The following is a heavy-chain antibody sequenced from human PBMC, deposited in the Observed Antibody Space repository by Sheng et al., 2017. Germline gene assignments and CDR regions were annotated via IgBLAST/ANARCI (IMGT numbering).Heavy chain of an antibody. CDR1: GGSFSGYY. CDR2: INHSGST. J-gene: IGHJ6*02. CDR3: ARGKRYYYYGMDV. V-gene: IGHV4-34*01. Sequence: QVQLQQWGAGLLKPSETLSLTCAVYGGSFSGYYWSWIRQPPGKGLEWIGEINHSGSTNYNPSLKSRVTISVDTSKNQFSLKLSSVTAADTAVYYCARGKRYYYYGMDVWGQGTTVTVSS.